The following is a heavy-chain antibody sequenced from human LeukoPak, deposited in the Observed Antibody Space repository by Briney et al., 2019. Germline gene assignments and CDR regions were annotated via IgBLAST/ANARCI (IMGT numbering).Heavy chain of an antibody. CDR1: GGTFSSYT. V-gene: IGHV1-69*10. Sequence: ASVKVSCKASGGTFSSYTISTVRQAPGQALEWMGGIIPILDIANYTKKFQGRVTITAHKSTSTAYTDLSSLRSEATAVYYCARTPMVSPNRRGAFDIWGQGTMVTVSS. CDR3: ARTPMVSPNRRGAFDI. CDR2: IIPILDIA. J-gene: IGHJ3*02. D-gene: IGHD5-18*01.